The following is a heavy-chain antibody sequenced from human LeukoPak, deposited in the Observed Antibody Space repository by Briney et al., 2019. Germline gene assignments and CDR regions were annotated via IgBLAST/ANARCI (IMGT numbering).Heavy chain of an antibody. CDR1: GYSFTNYW. Sequence: GESLKISCKDSGYSFTNYWIGWVRQMPGKGLEWMGIIHSADSNTKYSPSFQGQVTISADKSISTAYLQWSGLKASDAAMYYCAGARHGDYRWDYWGQGTLVTVSS. CDR2: IHSADSNT. CDR3: AGARHGDYRWDY. D-gene: IGHD4-17*01. V-gene: IGHV5-51*01. J-gene: IGHJ4*02.